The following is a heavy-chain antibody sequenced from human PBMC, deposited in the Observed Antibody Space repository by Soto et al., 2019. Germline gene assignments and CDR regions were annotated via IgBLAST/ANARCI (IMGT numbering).Heavy chain of an antibody. CDR1: GYSFTSYW. CDR2: IDPSDSYT. Sequence: GESLKISCKGSGYSFTSYWISWVRQMPGKGLEWMGRIDPSDSYTNYSPSFQGHVTISADKSISTAYLQWSSLKAPDTAMYYCARLGIPLDDINYAFDYWGQGTLVTVSS. J-gene: IGHJ4*02. V-gene: IGHV5-10-1*01. D-gene: IGHD4-4*01. CDR3: ARLGIPLDDINYAFDY.